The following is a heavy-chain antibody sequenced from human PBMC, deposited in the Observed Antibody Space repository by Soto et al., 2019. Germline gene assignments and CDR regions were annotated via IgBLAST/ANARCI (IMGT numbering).Heavy chain of an antibody. V-gene: IGHV1-69*08. CDR1: GDTFSKST. CDR2: FIPMLGTS. CDR3: ASLYDDSSGHFDY. Sequence: QVQLVQSGAEVKRPGSSVKVSCKASGDTFSKSTFSWVRQVPGQGLEWMGRFIPMLGTSNYAQKFQGRVTITADKSTSTAYMDLSSLTPEDTAVYYCASLYDDSSGHFDYWGQGTLVTVSS. J-gene: IGHJ4*02. D-gene: IGHD3-22*01.